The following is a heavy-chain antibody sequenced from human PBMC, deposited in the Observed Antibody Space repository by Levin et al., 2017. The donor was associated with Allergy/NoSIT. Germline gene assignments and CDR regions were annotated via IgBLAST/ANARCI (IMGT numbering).Heavy chain of an antibody. CDR1: GYSFTTYW. J-gene: IGHJ4*02. Sequence: KVSCKGSGYSFTTYWIGWVRQMPGKGLEWMGSIYPGDSETRNRPSFQGKVTISADKSISTAYLQWSSLKASDTAMYYCARVGSYFSFDYWGQGTLVTVSS. CDR2: IYPGDSET. V-gene: IGHV5-51*01. D-gene: IGHD1-26*01. CDR3: ARVGSYFSFDY.